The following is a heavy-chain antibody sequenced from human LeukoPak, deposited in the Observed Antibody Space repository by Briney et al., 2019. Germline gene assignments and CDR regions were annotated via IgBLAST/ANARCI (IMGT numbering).Heavy chain of an antibody. Sequence: SETLSLTCAVYGGSFSGYYWIWIRQPPGKGLEWIGEINHSGSTNYNPSLRSRVIMSVDTSKNQFSLKLSSVTAADTAVYYCARDEGWFDPWGQGTLVTVSS. CDR3: ARDEGWFDP. V-gene: IGHV4-34*01. CDR1: GGSFSGYY. CDR2: INHSGST. J-gene: IGHJ5*02.